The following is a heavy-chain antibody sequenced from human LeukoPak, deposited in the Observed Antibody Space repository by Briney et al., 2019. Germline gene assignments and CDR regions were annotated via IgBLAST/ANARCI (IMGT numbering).Heavy chain of an antibody. CDR2: ISSSGSTI. CDR1: GFTFSDYY. D-gene: IGHD2-2*01. CDR3: ARDPLTPYCSSTSCYQDY. V-gene: IGHV3-11*04. J-gene: IGHJ4*02. Sequence: PGGSLRLSXAASGFTFSDYYMSWIRQSPGKGLEWLSYISSSGSTIYYADSVKGRFTISRDNAKNSLYLQMNSLRAEDTAVYYCARDPLTPYCSSTSCYQDYWGQGTLVTVSS.